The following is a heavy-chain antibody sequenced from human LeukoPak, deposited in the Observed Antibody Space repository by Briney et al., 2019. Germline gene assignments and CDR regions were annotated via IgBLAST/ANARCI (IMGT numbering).Heavy chain of an antibody. V-gene: IGHV1-3*01. CDR3: ARVVGGSGSYYNVPYYYYYYYMDV. J-gene: IGHJ6*03. CDR2: INAGNGIT. Sequence: ASVKVSCKASGYTFTSYAMHWVRQAPGQRLEWMGWINAGNGITKYSQKFQGRVTITRNTSISTAYMELSSLRSEDTAVYYCARVVGGSGSYYNVPYYYYYYYMDVWGKGTTVTVSS. D-gene: IGHD3-10*01. CDR1: GYTFTSYA.